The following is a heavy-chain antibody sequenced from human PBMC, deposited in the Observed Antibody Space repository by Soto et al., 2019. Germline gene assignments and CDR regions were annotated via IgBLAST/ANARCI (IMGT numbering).Heavy chain of an antibody. D-gene: IGHD5-12*01. Sequence: PGESLKISCKGSGYSLTKYLIGWVHQMPENGLEWMAILYPDESDTRYSPSFQGQVTISADKSISTAYLQWSSLKASDTAMYYCVRMGFSGGGYLSYYYHGMDIWGQGTTVTVSS. J-gene: IGHJ6*02. V-gene: IGHV5-51*07. CDR2: LYPDESDT. CDR3: VRMGFSGGGYLSYYYHGMDI. CDR1: GYSLTKYL.